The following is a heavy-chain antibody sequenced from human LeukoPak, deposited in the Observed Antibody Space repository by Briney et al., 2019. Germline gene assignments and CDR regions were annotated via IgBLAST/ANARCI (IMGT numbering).Heavy chain of an antibody. CDR2: IYYSGST. CDR1: GGSFSSGSYY. CDR3: AREDLYCSSTSCYTFGMDV. D-gene: IGHD2-2*02. J-gene: IGHJ6*02. Sequence: SGTLSLTCAVSGGSFSSGSYYWSWIRQPPGKGLEWIGYIYYSGSTNYNPSLKSRVTISVDTSKNQFSLKLSSVTAADTAVYYCAREDLYCSSTSCYTFGMDVWGQGTTVTVSS. V-gene: IGHV4-61*01.